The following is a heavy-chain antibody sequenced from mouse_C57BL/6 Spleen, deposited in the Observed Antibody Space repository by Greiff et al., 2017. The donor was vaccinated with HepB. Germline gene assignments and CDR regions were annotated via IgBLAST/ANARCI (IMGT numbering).Heavy chain of an antibody. V-gene: IGHV14-4*01. D-gene: IGHD1-1*01. CDR1: GFNIKDDY. J-gene: IGHJ2*01. CDR2: IDPENGDT. CDR3: TFYGSMDY. Sequence: EVQLQQSGAELVRPGASVKLSCTASGFNIKDDYMHWVKQRPEQGLEWIGWIDPENGDTEYAPKFQGKATITADTSSNTAYLQLSSLTSEDTAVYYCTFYGSMDYWGQGTTLTVSS.